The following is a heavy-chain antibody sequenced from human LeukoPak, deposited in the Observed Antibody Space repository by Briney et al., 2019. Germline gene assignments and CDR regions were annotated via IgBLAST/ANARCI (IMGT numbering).Heavy chain of an antibody. V-gene: IGHV3-11*01. CDR3: ARESISWFGELWGFDY. J-gene: IGHJ4*02. D-gene: IGHD3-10*01. Sequence: GGSLRLSCAASGFTFSDYYMSWIRQAPGKGLEWVSYISSSGSTIYYADSVKGRFTISRDNAKNSLYLQMNSLRAEDTAVYYCARESISWFGELWGFDYWGQGTLVTVSS. CDR1: GFTFSDYY. CDR2: ISSSGSTI.